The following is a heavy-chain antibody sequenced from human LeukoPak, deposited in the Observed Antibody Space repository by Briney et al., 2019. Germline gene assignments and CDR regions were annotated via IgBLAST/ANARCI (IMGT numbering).Heavy chain of an antibody. D-gene: IGHD2-2*01. CDR2: MNPNSGNT. V-gene: IGHV1-8*01. Sequence: ASVKVSCKASGYTFTSYDINWVRQATGQGLEWMGWMNPNSGNTNYAQKLQGRVTMTTDTSTSTAYMELRSLRSEDTAVYYCAVRSDAGVIVPTKEEYFQHWGQGTLVTVSS. J-gene: IGHJ1*01. CDR3: AVRSDAGVIVPTKEEYFQH. CDR1: GYTFTSYD.